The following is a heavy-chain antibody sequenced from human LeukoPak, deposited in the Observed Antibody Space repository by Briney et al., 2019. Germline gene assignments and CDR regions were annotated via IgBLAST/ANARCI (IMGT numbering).Heavy chain of an antibody. CDR3: ARGMDTTLVSTSYSYYYMDV. V-gene: IGHV7-4-1*02. CDR1: GYTFTSYA. D-gene: IGHD5-18*01. CDR2: INTGTGNP. Sequence: ASVKVSCKTSGYTFTSYAMNWVRQAPGQGLEFMGWINTGTGNPTYAQGFTGRFVFSLDTSVSTAYLQISTLKPEDTAVYYCARGMDTTLVSTSYSYYYMDVWGKGTTVTVSS. J-gene: IGHJ6*03.